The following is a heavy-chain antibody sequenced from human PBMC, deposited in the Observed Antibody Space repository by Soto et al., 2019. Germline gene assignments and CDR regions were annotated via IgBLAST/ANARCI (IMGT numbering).Heavy chain of an antibody. D-gene: IGHD5-18*01. V-gene: IGHV4-31*03. CDR2: IYYSGNT. Sequence: NPSETLSLTCTVSGGSIRSGGYYWSWVRQNPRKGLAWIGNIYYSGNTYYNPSPKLRLAISVDTSKNLFTLNLSSVTAADTAVYYCARDRLMATAGTARHYFGLDVWGQGTTVTVSS. CDR3: ARDRLMATAGTARHYFGLDV. CDR1: GGSIRSGGYY. J-gene: IGHJ6*02.